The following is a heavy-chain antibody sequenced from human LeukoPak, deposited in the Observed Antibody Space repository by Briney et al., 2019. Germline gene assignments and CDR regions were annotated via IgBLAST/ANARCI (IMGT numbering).Heavy chain of an antibody. V-gene: IGHV3-7*01. CDR2: IEPDGSEK. CDR1: GFTFRDYW. Sequence: GGSLRLSCAASGFTFRDYWMTWVRQAAGKGLEWVASIEPDGSEKYYADSVKGRFTLSRDNVENSLYLQMNTLRVDDTAVYYCAQGHYHMDVGGHGTTVTVSS. CDR3: AQGHYHMDV. J-gene: IGHJ6*02.